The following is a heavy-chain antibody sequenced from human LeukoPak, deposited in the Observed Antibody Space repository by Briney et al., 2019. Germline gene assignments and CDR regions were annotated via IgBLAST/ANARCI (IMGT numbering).Heavy chain of an antibody. CDR3: VRRQWELQYFDL. J-gene: IGHJ2*01. V-gene: IGHV4-59*01. Sequence: SETLSLTCTVSGGFISSYYWSWIRQPPGKGLEWIGYIYYSRTTEYNPSLKSRVTISADTSKNQFSLKLNSVAAADTAVYYCVRRQWELQYFDLWGRGTLVAVSS. CDR2: IYYSRTT. CDR1: GGFISSYY. D-gene: IGHD1-26*01.